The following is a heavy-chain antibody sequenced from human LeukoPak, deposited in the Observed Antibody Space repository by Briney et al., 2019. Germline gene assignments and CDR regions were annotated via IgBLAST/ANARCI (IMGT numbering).Heavy chain of an antibody. CDR2: IYYSGST. V-gene: IGHV4-59*08. J-gene: IGHJ4*02. Sequence: SETLSLTCTVSGGSISSYYWSWLRQPPGKGLEWIGYIYYSGSTSYNPSLKSRVTISVDTSKNQFSLNLSSVTAADTAVYHCARHRPGPYDYWGQGTLVTVSS. CDR3: ARHRPGPYDY. CDR1: GGSISSYY.